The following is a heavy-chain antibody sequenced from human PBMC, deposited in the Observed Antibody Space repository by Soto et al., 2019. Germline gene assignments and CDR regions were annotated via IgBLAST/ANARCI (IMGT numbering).Heavy chain of an antibody. CDR1: GGSFSGYY. V-gene: IGHV4-34*01. CDR2: INHSGST. D-gene: IGHD6-6*01. Sequence: ETLSLTCAVYGGSFSGYYWSWIRQPPGKGLEWIGEINHSGSTNYNPSLKSRVTISVDTSKNQFSLKLSSVTAADTAVYYCASLRVIRQLVPYYYYGMDVWGQGTTVTVSS. J-gene: IGHJ6*02. CDR3: ASLRVIRQLVPYYYYGMDV.